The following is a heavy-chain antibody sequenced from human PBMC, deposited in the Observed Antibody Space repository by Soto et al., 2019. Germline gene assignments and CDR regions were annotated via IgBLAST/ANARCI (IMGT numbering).Heavy chain of an antibody. V-gene: IGHV4-30-4*01. CDR3: AREDCRSTSCSYSTGSYYFDY. Sequence: QVQLQESGPGLGKPSQTLSLTCTVSGGSISSGDYYWSWIRQPPGKGLEWIGYIYYSGNTYYNPSLKSRVTMSVDTSKNPFSLTLSSVTAADTAVYYCAREDCRSTSCSYSTGSYYFDYWGQGTLVTLSS. D-gene: IGHD2-2*01. J-gene: IGHJ4*02. CDR1: GGSISSGDYY. CDR2: IYYSGNT.